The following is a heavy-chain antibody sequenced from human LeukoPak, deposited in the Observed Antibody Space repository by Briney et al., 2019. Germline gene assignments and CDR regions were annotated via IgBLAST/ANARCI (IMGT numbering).Heavy chain of an antibody. CDR1: GVSLDYVHFY. CDR3: ARRDCSSTSCYAEGYAFDI. D-gene: IGHD2-2*01. CDR2: VSYSGST. J-gene: IGHJ3*02. V-gene: IGHV4-39*07. Sequence: PSETLSLTCSVSGVSLDYVHFYWAWIRQPPGKGLEWIGRVSYSGSTNYNPSLKSRVTISVDTSKNQFSLKLSSVTAADTAVYYCARRDCSSTSCYAEGYAFDIWGQGTMVTVSS.